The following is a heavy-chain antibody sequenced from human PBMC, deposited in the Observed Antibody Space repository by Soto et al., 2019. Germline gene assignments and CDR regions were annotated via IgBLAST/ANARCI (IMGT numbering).Heavy chain of an antibody. V-gene: IGHV1-58*01. CDR3: AAKPRIYYYDSTVDY. D-gene: IGHD3-22*01. Sequence: SVKVSCKASGFTFTSSAVQWVRQARGQRLEWIGWIVVGSGNTNYAQKFQERVTITRDMSTSTAYMELSSLRSEDTAVYYCAAKPRIYYYDSTVDYWGQGTLVTVSS. J-gene: IGHJ4*02. CDR2: IVVGSGNT. CDR1: GFTFTSSA.